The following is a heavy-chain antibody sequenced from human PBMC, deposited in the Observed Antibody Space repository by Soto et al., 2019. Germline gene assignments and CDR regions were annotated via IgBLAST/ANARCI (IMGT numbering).Heavy chain of an antibody. Sequence: ESGGGLVKPGGSLRLSCAASGFTFSSYSMNWVRQAPGTGLEWVSSISSSSSYIYYADSVKGRFTISRDNAKNSLYLQMNSLRAEDTAVYYCARARLIGYCSGGSCFYDYWGQGTLVTVSS. CDR1: GFTFSSYS. J-gene: IGHJ4*02. V-gene: IGHV3-21*01. CDR3: ARARLIGYCSGGSCFYDY. D-gene: IGHD2-15*01. CDR2: ISSSSSYI.